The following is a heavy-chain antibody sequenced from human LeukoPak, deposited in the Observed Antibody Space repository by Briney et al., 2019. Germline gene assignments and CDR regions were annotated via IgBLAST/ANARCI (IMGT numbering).Heavy chain of an antibody. D-gene: IGHD6-13*01. J-gene: IGHJ4*02. V-gene: IGHV3-48*02. CDR2: ISSSSSTI. Sequence: GSLRLSCAASGFTFSSYSMNWVRQAPGKGLEWVSYISSSSSTIYYADSVKGRFTISRDNVKYSVYLQMNSLRDEDTAVYYCASHSSSYYFNYWGQGTLVTVSS. CDR1: GFTFSSYS. CDR3: ASHSSSYYFNY.